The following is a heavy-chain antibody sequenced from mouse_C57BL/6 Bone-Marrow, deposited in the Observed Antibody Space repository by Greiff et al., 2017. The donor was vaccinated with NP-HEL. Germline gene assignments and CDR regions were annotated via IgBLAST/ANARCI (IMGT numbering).Heavy chain of an antibody. CDR1: GFTFSDFY. CDR2: SRNKANDYTT. V-gene: IGHV7-1*01. J-gene: IGHJ3*01. D-gene: IGHD1-1*01. Sequence: EVKLVESGGGLVQSGRSLRLSCATSGFTFSDFYMEWVRQAPGQGLEWIAASRNKANDYTTEYSASVKGRFIVSRDTSQSILYLQMNALRAEDTAIYYCARDAPPPGSEGWFAYWGQGTLVTVSA. CDR3: ARDAPPPGSEGWFAY.